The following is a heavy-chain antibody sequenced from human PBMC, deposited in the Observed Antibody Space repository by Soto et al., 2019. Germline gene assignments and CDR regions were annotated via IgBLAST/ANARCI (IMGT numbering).Heavy chain of an antibody. D-gene: IGHD6-13*01. CDR1: GGSFSSGAYH. CDR3: ARMSATGTRWFDP. V-gene: IGHV4-31*03. J-gene: IGHJ5*02. Sequence: QVQLQESGPGLVKPSQTLSLTCTVSGGSFSSGAYHWSWVRQHPGQRLEWIASISYRGITYSNPPLKSRLSMSVDTSKNQFSLNLTSVTAADTAVYHCARMSATGTRWFDPWGQGTLVTVSS. CDR2: ISYRGIT.